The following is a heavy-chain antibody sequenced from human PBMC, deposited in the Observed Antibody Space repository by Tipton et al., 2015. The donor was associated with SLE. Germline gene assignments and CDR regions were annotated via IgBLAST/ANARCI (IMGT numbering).Heavy chain of an antibody. V-gene: IGHV4-39*01. CDR2: IYYSVAT. CDR3: ARVGVTNVFES. J-gene: IGHJ4*02. Sequence: TLSLTCTVSGGSISSSGHYWGWIRQPPGKGLEWIGSIYYSVATHYNPSLKSRVTISADTSKNQFSRGLTSVTAADTAGYYCARVGVTNVFESLGRGTLVTVSS. D-gene: IGHD1-26*01. CDR1: GGSISSSGHY.